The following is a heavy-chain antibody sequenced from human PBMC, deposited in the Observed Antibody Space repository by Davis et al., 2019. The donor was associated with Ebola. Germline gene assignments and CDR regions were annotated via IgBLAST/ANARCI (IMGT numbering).Heavy chain of an antibody. D-gene: IGHD3-10*01. CDR1: GGTFSSYA. CDR2: IIPIFGTA. V-gene: IGHV1-69*06. CDR3: ARDRHYYGSGSQFDY. J-gene: IGHJ4*02. Sequence: AASVKVSCKASGGTFSSYAISWVRQAPGQGLEWMGGIIPIFGTANYAQKFQGRVTITADKSTSTAYMELSSLRSEDTAVYYCARDRHYYGSGSQFDYWGQGTLVTVSS.